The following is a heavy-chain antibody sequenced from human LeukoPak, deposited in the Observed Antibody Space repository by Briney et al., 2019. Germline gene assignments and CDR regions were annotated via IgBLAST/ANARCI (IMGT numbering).Heavy chain of an antibody. CDR2: IYTSDST. V-gene: IGHV4-4*07. D-gene: IGHD1-14*01. CDR3: ARASPTTNKGAYGWFDP. CDR1: GGSISGYY. Sequence: SETLSLTCTVSGGSISGYYWSWIRQPPRPGLEWIWRIYTSDSTNYTPSLKSRVTMSVDTSKNQFSLKLSSVTAADTAVYYCARASPTTNKGAYGWFDPWGQGTLVTVSS. J-gene: IGHJ5*02.